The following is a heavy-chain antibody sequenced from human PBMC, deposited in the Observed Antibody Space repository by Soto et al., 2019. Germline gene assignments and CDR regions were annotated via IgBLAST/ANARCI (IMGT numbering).Heavy chain of an antibody. D-gene: IGHD2-21*02. CDR2: IYYSGRT. Sequence: SETLSLTCRVTGEYINSRVDYWRWLRQPPGKGLEWIGSIYYSGRTYNNPSLRSRVSMSIDTSKDQFSLKLKSVTAADTALYFCARQRTSVVTQAYFDVWGPGSLVTVSS. CDR3: ARQRTSVVTQAYFDV. J-gene: IGHJ4*02. V-gene: IGHV4-39*01. CDR1: GEYINSRVDY.